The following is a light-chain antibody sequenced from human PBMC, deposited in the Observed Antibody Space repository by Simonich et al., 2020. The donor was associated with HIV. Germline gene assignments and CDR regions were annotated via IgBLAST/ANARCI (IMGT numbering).Light chain of an antibody. CDR3: QQYYSTPIT. CDR2: WAS. Sequence: DIVMTQSPDSLAVSLGERATINCKSSQIVLYSSNNKYFLAWYQQKPGQPPKLLFYWASTRESGVPDRFSGSGSGTDFTLTISSLQAEDVAVYYCQQYYSTPITFGQGTRLEIK. J-gene: IGKJ5*01. CDR1: QIVLYSSNNKYF. V-gene: IGKV4-1*01.